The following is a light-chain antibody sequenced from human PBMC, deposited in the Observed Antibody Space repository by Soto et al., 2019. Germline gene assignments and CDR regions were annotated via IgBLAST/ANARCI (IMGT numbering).Light chain of an antibody. Sequence: EIVLTQSPGTLSLSPGEGATLSCWASESISSSYLAWYQQRPGQPPRLLIYGASRRATGIPDRFSGSGSATDFTLSISRLEPEDFAVYYCQQYSASPRTFGQGTKLEIK. V-gene: IGKV3-20*01. CDR3: QQYSASPRT. J-gene: IGKJ2*01. CDR1: ESISSSY. CDR2: GAS.